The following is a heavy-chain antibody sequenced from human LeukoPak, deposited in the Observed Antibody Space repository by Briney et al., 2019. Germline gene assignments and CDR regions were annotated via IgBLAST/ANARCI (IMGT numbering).Heavy chain of an antibody. Sequence: ASVKVSCKASGYTFTSYYMHWVRQAPGQGLEWMGIINPSGGSTSYAQTFQGRVTMTRDTSTSTVYMELSSLRSEDTAVYYCARASYRVYYFDYWGQGTLVTVSS. V-gene: IGHV1-46*01. J-gene: IGHJ4*02. CDR1: GYTFTSYY. D-gene: IGHD1-26*01. CDR2: INPSGGST. CDR3: ARASYRVYYFDY.